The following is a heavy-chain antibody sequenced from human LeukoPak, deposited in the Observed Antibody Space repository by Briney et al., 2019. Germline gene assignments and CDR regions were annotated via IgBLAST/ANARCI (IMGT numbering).Heavy chain of an antibody. D-gene: IGHD1-14*01. CDR2: ISGYNGKT. CDR3: ARWETGSWFDP. V-gene: IGHV1-18*01. Sequence: ASVKVSCKASGYKFIDFGITWVGQAPGQGLEWMGWISGYNGKTNYAQKFQGRVTMTTDTSTNTVYLELRSLRSDDTAVYYCARWETGSWFDPWGQGTLVTISS. CDR1: GYKFIDFG. J-gene: IGHJ5*02.